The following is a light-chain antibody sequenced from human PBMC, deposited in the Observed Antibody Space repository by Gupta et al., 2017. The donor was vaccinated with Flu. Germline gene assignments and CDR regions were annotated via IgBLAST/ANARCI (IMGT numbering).Light chain of an antibody. CDR3: QVGDSTSDSYV. CDR1: NIGSSS. Sequence: SYVLTQPPSVSVASGQTATITCGRDNIGSSSVHWYQQKPGQAPVVVVYDNNDRPSGIPERFSGSNSGNTATLTISRVEAGDEADYYCQVGDSTSDSYVFGTGTKVTVL. J-gene: IGLJ1*01. CDR2: DNN. V-gene: IGLV3-21*02.